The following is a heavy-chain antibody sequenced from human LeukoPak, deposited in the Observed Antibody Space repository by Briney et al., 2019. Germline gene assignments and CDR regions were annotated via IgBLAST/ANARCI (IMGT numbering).Heavy chain of an antibody. CDR1: GCSFSTYG. D-gene: IGHD6-19*01. J-gene: IGHJ4*02. CDR3: AKAGYSSGWCLDY. V-gene: IGHV3-23*01. CDR2: ISGSGGST. Sequence: PGGSLRLSCAASGCSFSTYGMYWVRQAPGKGLEWVSAISGSGGSTYYADSVKGRFTISRDNSKNTLYLQMNSLRAEDTAVYYCAKAGYSSGWCLDYWGQGTLVTVSS.